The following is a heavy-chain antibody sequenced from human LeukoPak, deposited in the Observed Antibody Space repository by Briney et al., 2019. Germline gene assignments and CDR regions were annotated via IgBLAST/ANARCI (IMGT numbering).Heavy chain of an antibody. CDR1: GGSISSGDDY. D-gene: IGHD6-13*01. CDR3: ARDPIAAADPADY. CDR2: IYYSGST. J-gene: IGHJ4*02. Sequence: SQTLSLTCTVSGGSISSGDDYWSWIRQPPGKGLEWIGYIYYSGSTYYNPSLKSRVTISVDTSMNQFSLKLSSVTAADTAVYYCARDPIAAADPADYWGQGTLVTVSS. V-gene: IGHV4-30-4*08.